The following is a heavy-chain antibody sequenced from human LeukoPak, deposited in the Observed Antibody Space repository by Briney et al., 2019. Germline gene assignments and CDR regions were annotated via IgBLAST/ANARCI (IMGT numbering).Heavy chain of an antibody. CDR3: AGHILGGNFDS. CDR2: ISYSGNT. CDR1: GDSISDYY. Sequence: SETLSLTCPVSGDSISDYYWSWIRQPPGKGLEWIGYISYSGNTNYNPSLKSRVTISFDTSNNQFSLKLTSVTAADSAVYYCAGHILGGNFDSWGQGTLVTVSS. J-gene: IGHJ4*02. V-gene: IGHV4-59*08. D-gene: IGHD4-23*01.